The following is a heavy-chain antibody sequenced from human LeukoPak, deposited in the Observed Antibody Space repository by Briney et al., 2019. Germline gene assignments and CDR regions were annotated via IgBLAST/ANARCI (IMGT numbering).Heavy chain of an antibody. Sequence: ASVKVSCKASGYTFTDYYMHWVRQAPGQGLEWMGRINPNSGGTNYAQKFQGRVTMTRDTSISTAYMELSRLRSDDTAVYYCARAGVWDYSDTSGYHNGAFDIWGQGTMVTVSS. J-gene: IGHJ3*02. CDR2: INPNSGGT. CDR1: GYTFTDYY. CDR3: ARAGVWDYSDTSGYHNGAFDI. V-gene: IGHV1-2*02. D-gene: IGHD3-22*01.